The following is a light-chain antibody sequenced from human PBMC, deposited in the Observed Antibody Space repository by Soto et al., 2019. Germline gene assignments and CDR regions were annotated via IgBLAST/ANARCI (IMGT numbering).Light chain of an antibody. J-gene: IGLJ1*01. CDR2: GNS. Sequence: QPVLPQPPSVSGAPGPRVTLSCTGSSSHIGAGYDVHWYQQLPGPAPRLLIYGNSNRPSGGPDRFSGSKSGTSASLAITGLQAEDEADDYCQSYDSSRSSAVFGTGTKLTVL. CDR1: SSHIGAGYD. V-gene: IGLV1-40*01. CDR3: QSYDSSRSSAV.